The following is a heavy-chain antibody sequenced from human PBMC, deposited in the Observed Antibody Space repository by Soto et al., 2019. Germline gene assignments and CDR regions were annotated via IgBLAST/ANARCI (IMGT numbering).Heavy chain of an antibody. CDR1: GYSFTSYG. CDR2: ISAYNGNR. D-gene: IGHD5-12*01. CDR3: ARDLGGFPDY. V-gene: IGHV1-18*01. J-gene: IGHJ4*02. Sequence: QVQLVQSGAEVKKPGASVKVSCKASGYSFTSYGISWVRQAPGQGLEWMGWISAYNGNRKYAQKFQVRVTMTTDTSTRTAYMELRSLRSDDTAVYYCARDLGGFPDYWGQGTLVTVSS.